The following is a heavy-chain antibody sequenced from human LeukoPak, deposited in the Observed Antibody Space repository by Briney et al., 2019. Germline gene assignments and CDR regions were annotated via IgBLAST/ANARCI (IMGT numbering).Heavy chain of an antibody. J-gene: IGHJ4*02. CDR2: IYYSWST. D-gene: IGHD6-13*01. Sequence: SETLSLTCTVSGGSISSTSHYWGWIRQPPGKGLEWIGSIYYSWSTYYNPSLKRLVTISVDTSKHQFSLRLSSVTAAEMAVYFCARLGYSVSRTECWGQGPLVPVSS. V-gene: IGHV4-39*01. CDR3: ARLGYSVSRTEC. CDR1: GGSISSTSHY.